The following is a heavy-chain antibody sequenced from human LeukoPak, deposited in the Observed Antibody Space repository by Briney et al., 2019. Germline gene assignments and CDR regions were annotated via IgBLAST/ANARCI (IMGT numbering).Heavy chain of an antibody. Sequence: SETLSLTCIVSGGSISSYSWNWIRQSPGKGLEWVGYISHSGTTSYNSSLKSRVTISVDTSKNQLSLKLTSVTAADTAVYYCARWDASAWGFGNWGPGTLVTVSS. V-gene: IGHV4-59*08. CDR2: ISHSGTT. D-gene: IGHD6-19*01. CDR3: ARWDASAWGFGN. J-gene: IGHJ4*02. CDR1: GGSISSYS.